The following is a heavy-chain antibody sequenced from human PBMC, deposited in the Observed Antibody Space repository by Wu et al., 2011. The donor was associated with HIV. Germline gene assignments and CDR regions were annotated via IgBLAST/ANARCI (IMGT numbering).Heavy chain of an antibody. J-gene: IGHJ6*02. V-gene: IGHV1-69*05. CDR3: ARGLYGPTSRGYGMDV. CDR1: GGTFSSYA. D-gene: IGHD2/OR15-2a*01. Sequence: QVQLVQSGAEVKKPGSSVKVSCKASGGTFSSYAISWVRQAPRQGLEWMGGIIPIFDTANYAQKLQGRVTITTDESTSTAYMELSSLRSEDTAVYYCARGLYGPTSRGYGMDVWGQGTTFTVSS. CDR2: IIPIFDTA.